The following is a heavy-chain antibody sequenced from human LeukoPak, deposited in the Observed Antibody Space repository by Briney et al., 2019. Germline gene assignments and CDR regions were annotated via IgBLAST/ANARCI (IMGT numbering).Heavy chain of an antibody. J-gene: IGHJ4*02. Sequence: GGSLRLSCAGSGFIFDDYAMHWVRQAPGKGLEWVSGISWNSGSIGYADSVKGRFTISRDNAKNSLFLQMSSLRGEDTAFYYCAKAYYYDSSGYIDYWGQGTLVTVSS. D-gene: IGHD3-22*01. CDR2: ISWNSGSI. CDR3: AKAYYYDSSGYIDY. V-gene: IGHV3-9*01. CDR1: GFIFDDYA.